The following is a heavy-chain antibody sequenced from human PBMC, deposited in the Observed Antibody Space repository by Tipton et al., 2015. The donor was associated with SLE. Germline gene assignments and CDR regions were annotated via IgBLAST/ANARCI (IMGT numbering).Heavy chain of an antibody. J-gene: IGHJ4*02. D-gene: IGHD5-18*01. V-gene: IGHV1-18*01. Sequence: QLVQSGAEVKKPGASVKVSCKASGYTFTSYGISWVRQAPGQGLEWMGWISTYNANTHYAQKLQGRVTMTSDTSTSTAYMELRSLRSDDTAIYYCARVRVDTAMGVFDFWGQGTLVTVSS. CDR1: GYTFTSYG. CDR3: ARVRVDTAMGVFDF. CDR2: ISTYNANT.